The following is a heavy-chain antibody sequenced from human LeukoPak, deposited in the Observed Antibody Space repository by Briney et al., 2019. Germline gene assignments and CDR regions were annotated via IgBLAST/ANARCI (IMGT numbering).Heavy chain of an antibody. J-gene: IGHJ4*02. Sequence: SETLSLTCAVYGGSFSGYYWSWIRQPPGKGLEWIGEINHSGSTNYNPSLKSRVTISVDTSKNQFSLKLSSVTAADTAVYYCARRGVAYDILTGYYWGYYFDYWGQGTLVTVSS. CDR3: ARRGVAYDILTGYYWGYYFDY. CDR2: INHSGST. D-gene: IGHD3-9*01. CDR1: GGSFSGYY. V-gene: IGHV4-34*01.